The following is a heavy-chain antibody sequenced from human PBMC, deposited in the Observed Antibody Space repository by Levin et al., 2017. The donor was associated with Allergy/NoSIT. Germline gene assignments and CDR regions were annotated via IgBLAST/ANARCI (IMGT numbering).Heavy chain of an antibody. D-gene: IGHD3-22*01. CDR3: ARQPPYHYDTSGYHY. J-gene: IGHJ4*02. CDR2: IYYSGST. CDR1: GGSISSSNYY. V-gene: IGHV4-39*01. Sequence: MASETLSLTCTVSGGSISSSNYYWGWIRQPPGKGLEWIGSIYYSGSTYYNPSLKSRVTMSVDTSKNQFSLKLSSVTAADTAVYYCARQPPYHYDTSGYHYWGQGTLVTVSS.